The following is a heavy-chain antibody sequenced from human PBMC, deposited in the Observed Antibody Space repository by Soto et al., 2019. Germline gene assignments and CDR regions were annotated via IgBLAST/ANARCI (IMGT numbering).Heavy chain of an antibody. Sequence: QLHLQESGPGLVKPSATLSLTCTVSCESITRSGKYWGWARQPPGKGLEWIGSMYYRGSAYYSPTLKSRVTISMDTFKNQFSLKLRSVTVADTAVYSCARRSDANGGYYDVDYWGQGTLVTVSS. CDR3: ARRSDANGGYYDVDY. V-gene: IGHV4-39*01. CDR2: MYYRGSA. D-gene: IGHD3-22*01. J-gene: IGHJ4*02. CDR1: CESITRSGKY.